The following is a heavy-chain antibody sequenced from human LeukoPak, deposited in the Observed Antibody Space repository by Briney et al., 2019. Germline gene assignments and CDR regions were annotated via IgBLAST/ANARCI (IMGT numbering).Heavy chain of an antibody. D-gene: IGHD3-16*01. CDR3: ARGRFDYIWGRLAHYFDY. CDR2: IYSGGST. Sequence: GGSLRLSCAASGFTFSNFWMSWVRQAPGKGLEWVSVIYSGGSTYYADSVKGRFTISRDNSKNTLYLQMNSLRAEDTAVYDCARGRFDYIWGRLAHYFDYWGHGTLVTVAS. V-gene: IGHV3-53*01. CDR1: GFTFSNFW. J-gene: IGHJ4*01.